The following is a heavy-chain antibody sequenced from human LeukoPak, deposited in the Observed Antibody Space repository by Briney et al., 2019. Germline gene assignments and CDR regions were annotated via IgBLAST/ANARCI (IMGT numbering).Heavy chain of an antibody. Sequence: ASVKVSCKASGGTFISYAISWVRQAPGQGLEWMGWISAYNGNTNYAQKLQGRVTMTTDTSTSTAYMELRSLRSDDTAVYYCARGRLRGYSYGGFDPWGQGTLVTVSS. CDR1: GGTFISYA. D-gene: IGHD5-18*01. V-gene: IGHV1-18*01. J-gene: IGHJ5*02. CDR2: ISAYNGNT. CDR3: ARGRLRGYSYGGFDP.